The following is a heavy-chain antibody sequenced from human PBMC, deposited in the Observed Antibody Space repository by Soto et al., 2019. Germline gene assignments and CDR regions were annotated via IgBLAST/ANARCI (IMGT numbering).Heavy chain of an antibody. D-gene: IGHD6-19*01. V-gene: IGHV4-59*01. CDR1: GGSISSYY. CDR2: IYYSGST. Sequence: QVQLQESGPGLVKPSETLSLTCTVSGGSISSYYWSWIRQPPGKGLEWIGYIYYSGSTNYNPSLKCRVTISVDTSKNQFSLKLSSVTAADTAVYYCARDSAVAGYYYYGMDVWGQGTTVTVSS. CDR3: ARDSAVAGYYYYGMDV. J-gene: IGHJ6*02.